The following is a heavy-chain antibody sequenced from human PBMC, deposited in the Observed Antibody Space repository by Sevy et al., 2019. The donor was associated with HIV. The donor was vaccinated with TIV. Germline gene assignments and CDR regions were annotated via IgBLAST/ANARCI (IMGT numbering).Heavy chain of an antibody. CDR1: GFTFPTYA. CDR2: ISGSGGTT. CDR3: AKEGLITRNRWRIDS. D-gene: IGHD3-22*01. J-gene: IGHJ4*02. Sequence: GGSLRLSCAASGFTFPTYAMSWVRQAPGKGLEWVSTISGSGGTTHYADSVKGRFTVYRDNFKITLFLQMNSLRAEDTAVYYCAKEGLITRNRWRIDSWGQGTLVIVSS. V-gene: IGHV3-23*01.